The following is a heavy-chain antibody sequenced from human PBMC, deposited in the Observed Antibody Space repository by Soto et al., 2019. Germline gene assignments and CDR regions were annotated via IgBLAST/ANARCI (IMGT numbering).Heavy chain of an antibody. V-gene: IGHV3-11*05. Sequence: GGSLRLSCAASGFTFGDYYMTWVRQAPGKGLEWISYISSTSAYTNYADSVKGRFTISRDNAKSSLFLQMNSVRVDDTAVYYCVRDPVRRAPIYYWGQGTLVTVSS. CDR2: ISSTSAYT. CDR1: GFTFGDYY. J-gene: IGHJ4*02. CDR3: VRDPVRRAPIYY. D-gene: IGHD3-9*01.